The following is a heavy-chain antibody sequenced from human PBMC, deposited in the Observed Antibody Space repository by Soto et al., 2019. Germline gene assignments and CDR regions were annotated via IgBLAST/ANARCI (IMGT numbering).Heavy chain of an antibody. V-gene: IGHV4-61*01. CDR1: GGSLTSGSYY. CDR3: ARMATTLCGGFDL. D-gene: IGHD2-21*01. Sequence: QVQLQESGPGLLKPSETLSLTCSVSGGSLTSGSYYWSWIRQPPDMGLEWIGYVYHSGYNHDNSSLESRITVSIDTSKTEFASKTASVSTADAAVSFCARMATTLCGGFDLWGGGTMVTVSS. CDR2: VYHSGYN. J-gene: IGHJ3*01.